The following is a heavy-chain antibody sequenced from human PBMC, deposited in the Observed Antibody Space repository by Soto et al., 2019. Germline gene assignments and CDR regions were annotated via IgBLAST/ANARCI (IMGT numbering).Heavy chain of an antibody. D-gene: IGHD6-6*01. V-gene: IGHV4-59*01. CDR1: GGSISSYY. CDR3: ARVYSRPSVYFDY. J-gene: IGHJ4*02. Sequence: PENLCLTCTVSGGSISSYYWSWIRQPPGKGLEWIGYIYYRGSTNYNPSLKSRVTISVDTSKNQFALKLSSVTAADTAVYYCARVYSRPSVYFDYRGQGPFVTGSS. CDR2: IYYRGST.